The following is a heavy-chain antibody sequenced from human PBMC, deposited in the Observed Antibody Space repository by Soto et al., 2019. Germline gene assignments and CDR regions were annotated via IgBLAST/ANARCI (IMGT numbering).Heavy chain of an antibody. CDR2: IYYSGST. J-gene: IGHJ4*02. CDR3: ARFNGPPYCFDS. Sequence: PSETLSLTCSVSGDSISSGGYYWSWIRQHPGKGLECIGYIYYSGSTFYNPSLKRRISISVDPSKNQFSLNLRSVTAADTAMYYCARFNGPPYCFDSWGQGTLVTVSS. CDR1: GDSISSGGYY. V-gene: IGHV4-31*03.